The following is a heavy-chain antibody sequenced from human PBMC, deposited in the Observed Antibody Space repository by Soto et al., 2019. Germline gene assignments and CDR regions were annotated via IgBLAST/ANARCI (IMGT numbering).Heavy chain of an antibody. V-gene: IGHV4-39*01. CDR2: VFYTGFT. J-gene: IGHJ4*02. CDR3: ATSQKGYNWNYFDH. CDR1: GASFSGSYYY. D-gene: IGHD1-20*01. Sequence: SETLSLTCAVSGASFSGSYYYWAWLRQSPGKGPEWIGSVFYTGFTSYNPSLESRVSVSVDTSKSQFSLKLSAVTAADTAVYYCATSQKGYNWNYFDHWGQGALVTVSS.